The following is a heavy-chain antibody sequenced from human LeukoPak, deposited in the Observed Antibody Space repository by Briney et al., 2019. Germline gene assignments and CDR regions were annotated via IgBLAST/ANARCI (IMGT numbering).Heavy chain of an antibody. J-gene: IGHJ5*02. CDR3: ARHRQKGYSSSWLRYNWFDP. CDR1: GYSFTSYW. D-gene: IGHD6-13*01. V-gene: IGHV5-51*01. Sequence: GESLKISCKGSGYSFTSYWIGWVRQMPGKGLGWMGIIYPGDSDTRYSPSFQGQVTISADKSISTAYLQWSSLKASDTAMYYCARHRQKGYSSSWLRYNWFDPWGQGTLVTVSS. CDR2: IYPGDSDT.